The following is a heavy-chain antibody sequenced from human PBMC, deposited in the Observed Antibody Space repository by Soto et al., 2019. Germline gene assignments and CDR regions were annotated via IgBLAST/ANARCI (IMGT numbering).Heavy chain of an antibody. CDR3: ARASSSSDEYYYYYYYMDV. CDR2: IHSDGGSI. Sequence: GGSLRLSCSMSGFTLSSYWMHWVRQAPGKGLLWVSRIHSDGGSITYADSVKGRFTISRDNAKNTLYLQMNSLRAEDTAVYYCARASSSSDEYYYYYYYMDVWGKGTTVTVSS. V-gene: IGHV3-74*03. CDR1: GFTLSSYW. J-gene: IGHJ6*03. D-gene: IGHD6-6*01.